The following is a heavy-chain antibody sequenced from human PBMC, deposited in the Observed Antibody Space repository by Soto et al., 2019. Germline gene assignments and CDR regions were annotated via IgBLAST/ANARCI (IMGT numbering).Heavy chain of an antibody. Sequence: QVHLVQSGAEVKKPGSSVKVSCKTSGGTFSSYAISWVRQAPGQGPEWMGGIIPILGTSDYAPKFQGRVTITADQSTSTAYMELSSLRSEDTAVYYCAREGRQWELPHVFQHWGQGTLVTVSS. D-gene: IGHD1-26*01. CDR2: IIPILGTS. J-gene: IGHJ1*01. CDR3: AREGRQWELPHVFQH. CDR1: GGTFSSYA. V-gene: IGHV1-69*11.